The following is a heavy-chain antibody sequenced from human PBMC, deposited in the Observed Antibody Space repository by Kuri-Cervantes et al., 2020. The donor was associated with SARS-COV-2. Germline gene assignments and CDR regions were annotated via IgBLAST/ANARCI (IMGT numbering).Heavy chain of an antibody. CDR3: ARLIAPGESSGSGWNDY. CDR2: IWYDGSNK. J-gene: IGHJ4*02. Sequence: GESLKISCAASGFTFSSYGMHWVLQAPGKGLEWVAFIWYDGSNKYYADSVKGRFTISRDNFKNTVYLQMNSLRAEDTAVYYCARLIAPGESSGSGWNDYWGQGTLVTVSS. V-gene: IGHV3-33*01. CDR1: GFTFSSYG. D-gene: IGHD6-19*01.